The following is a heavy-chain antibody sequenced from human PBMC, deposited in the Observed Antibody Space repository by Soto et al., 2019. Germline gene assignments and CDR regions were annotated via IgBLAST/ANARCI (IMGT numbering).Heavy chain of an antibody. J-gene: IGHJ4*02. Sequence: EVQLLESGGGLVQPGGSLRLSCAASGFTFSSYAMSWVRQAPGKGLEWVSAISGSGGSTYYADSVKGRFTISRDNSKNTLYLQMNSPGAEDTAVYYCAKDRSYGGTVTMVDYWGQGTLVTVSS. D-gene: IGHD4-4*01. CDR1: GFTFSSYA. CDR3: AKDRSYGGTVTMVDY. CDR2: ISGSGGST. V-gene: IGHV3-23*01.